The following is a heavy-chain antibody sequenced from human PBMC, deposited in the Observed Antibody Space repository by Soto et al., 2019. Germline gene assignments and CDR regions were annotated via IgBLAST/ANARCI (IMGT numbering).Heavy chain of an antibody. CDR2: VKQDGSEE. D-gene: IGHD5-18*01. CDR3: AALDTAMVKSAGY. V-gene: IGHV3-7*01. CDR1: GFTFSSYW. J-gene: IGHJ4*02. Sequence: PGGSLRLSCAASGFTFSSYWMSWVRQAPGKGLEWVANVKQDGSEEYYVDSVKGRFTISRDNAKNSLYLQMNSLRAEDTAVYYCAALDTAMVKSAGYWGQGTLVTAPQ.